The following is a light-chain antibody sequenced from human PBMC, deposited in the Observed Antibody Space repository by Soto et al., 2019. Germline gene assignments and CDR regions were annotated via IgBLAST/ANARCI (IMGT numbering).Light chain of an antibody. CDR2: DVS. V-gene: IGLV2-14*01. CDR3: SSYTSSSTLGVV. CDR1: SSDVGGYNY. J-gene: IGLJ2*01. Sequence: QSVLTQPASVSGSPGQSITISCTGTSSDVGGYNYVSWYQQHPGKAPKLMIYDVSNRPSGVSNRFSGSKSGNTASLTISGLQAEDEADYYRSSYTSSSTLGVVFGGGIKLTVL.